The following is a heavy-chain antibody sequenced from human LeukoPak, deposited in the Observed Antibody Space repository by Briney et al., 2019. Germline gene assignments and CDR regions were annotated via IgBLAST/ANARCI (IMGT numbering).Heavy chain of an antibody. CDR2: ISTSSIYI. CDR3: AKDGEYRSGGSCSFFDS. V-gene: IGHV3-21*01. Sequence: GGSLRLSCAASGFTFSSYSMNWVRQAPGKGLEWVASISTSSIYIYYAESVKGRFIISRENAKKSLYLQMNSLRAEDTAVYHCAKDGEYRSGGSCSFFDSWGPGTLVTVSS. J-gene: IGHJ4*02. CDR1: GFTFSSYS. D-gene: IGHD2-15*01.